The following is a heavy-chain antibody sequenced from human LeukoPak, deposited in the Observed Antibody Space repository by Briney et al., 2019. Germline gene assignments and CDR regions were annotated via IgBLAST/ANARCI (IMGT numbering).Heavy chain of an antibody. V-gene: IGHV4-61*02. Sequence: SETLSLTCTVSGGSISSGSYYWSWIRQPAGKGLEWIGRIYTSGSTYYNPSLKSRVTISVDTSKNQFSLKLSSVTAADTAVYYCAREVIAAAGTNFDYWGQGTLVTVSS. CDR2: IYTSGST. CDR1: GGSISSGSYY. D-gene: IGHD6-13*01. J-gene: IGHJ4*02. CDR3: AREVIAAAGTNFDY.